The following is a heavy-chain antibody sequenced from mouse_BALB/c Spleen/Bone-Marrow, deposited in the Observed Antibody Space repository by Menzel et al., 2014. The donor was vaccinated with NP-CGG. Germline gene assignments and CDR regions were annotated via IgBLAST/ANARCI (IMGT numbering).Heavy chain of an antibody. CDR1: GFTFSSFG. CDR3: AKRGSNHWYFDV. J-gene: IGHJ1*01. CDR2: ISSGSSTI. Sequence: DVHLVESGGGLVQPGGSRKLSCAASGFTFSSFGMHWVRQAPEKGLEWVAYISSGSSTIYYADTVKGRFTISRDNPKNALLLQMHSLRYEDTAMYCCAKRGSNHWYFDVWGAGTTVTVSS. D-gene: IGHD1-1*01. V-gene: IGHV5-17*02.